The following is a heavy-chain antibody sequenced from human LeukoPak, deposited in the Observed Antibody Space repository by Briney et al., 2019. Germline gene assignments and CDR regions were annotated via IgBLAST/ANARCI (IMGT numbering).Heavy chain of an antibody. D-gene: IGHD2-15*01. V-gene: IGHV4-38-2*02. CDR3: ARAGYCSGVSCYSAVPGKY. CDR2: IYHSGNT. Sequence: SETLSLTCTVSGYSISSGYYWAWIRQSPGKGLEWIGSIYHSGNTCYNPSLKSRVIILVDTSKNQFSLQLGSVTATDTAVYYCARAGYCSGVSCYSAVPGKYWGQGALVTVSS. J-gene: IGHJ4*02. CDR1: GYSISSGYY.